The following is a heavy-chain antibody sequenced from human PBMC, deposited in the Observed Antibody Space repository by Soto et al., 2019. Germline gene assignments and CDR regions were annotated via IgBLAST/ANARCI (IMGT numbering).Heavy chain of an antibody. V-gene: IGHV1-8*01. CDR3: ARGWPENYDILTGYYEPDWFDP. Sequence: ASVKVSCKASGYTFTSYDINWVRQATGQGREWMGWMNPNSGNTGYAQKFQGRVTMTRNTSISTAYMELSSLRSEDTAVYYCARGWPENYDILTGYYEPDWFDPWGQGTLVTVSS. J-gene: IGHJ5*02. CDR2: MNPNSGNT. CDR1: GYTFTSYD. D-gene: IGHD3-9*01.